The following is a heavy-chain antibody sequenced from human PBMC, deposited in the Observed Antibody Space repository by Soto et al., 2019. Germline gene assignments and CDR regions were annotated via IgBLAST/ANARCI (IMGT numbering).Heavy chain of an antibody. CDR3: AREAIAAAAVYGMDV. Sequence: QVQLVQSGAEEKKPGASVKVSCKASGYTFTSYVMHWVRQAPGQRLELMGWINAANGNTKYSQKFQGRVTITRDTSASTAYTERSSLRSEDTAVYYCAREAIAAAAVYGMDVWGQGTTVTVSS. D-gene: IGHD6-13*01. V-gene: IGHV1-3*05. J-gene: IGHJ6*02. CDR1: GYTFTSYV. CDR2: INAANGNT.